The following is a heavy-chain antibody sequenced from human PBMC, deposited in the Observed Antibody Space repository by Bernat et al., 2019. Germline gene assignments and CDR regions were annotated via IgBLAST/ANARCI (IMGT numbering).Heavy chain of an antibody. V-gene: IGHV3-33*01. D-gene: IGHD3-22*01. CDR2: IWYDGRNK. CDR3: ARNTYYYDSSGYLSDY. Sequence: QVQLVESGGGVVQPGRSLRLSCAASGFTFSSYGMHWVRQAPGKGLEWVAVIWYDGRNKYYADPVEGRFTISRDNSKNTLYLQMNSLRAEDTAVYYCARNTYYYDSSGYLSDYWGQGTLVTVSS. CDR1: GFTFSSYG. J-gene: IGHJ4*02.